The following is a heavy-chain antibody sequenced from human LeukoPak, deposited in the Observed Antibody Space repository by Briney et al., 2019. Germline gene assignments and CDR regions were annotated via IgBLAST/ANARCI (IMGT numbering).Heavy chain of an antibody. D-gene: IGHD3-16*02. V-gene: IGHV4-4*07. Sequence: SETLSLTCTVSGGSISSYYWSWIRQPAGKGLEWIGRIYTSGSTNYNPSLTSRVTMSVDTCKNQFSLKLSSVTAADTAVYYCARESMYYDYVWGSCRMSPFDYWGQGTLVTVSS. J-gene: IGHJ4*02. CDR1: GGSISSYY. CDR2: IYTSGST. CDR3: ARESMYYDYVWGSCRMSPFDY.